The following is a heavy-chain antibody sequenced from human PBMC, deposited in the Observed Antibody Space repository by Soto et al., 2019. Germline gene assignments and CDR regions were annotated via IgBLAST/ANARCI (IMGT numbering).Heavy chain of an antibody. J-gene: IGHJ4*02. D-gene: IGHD6-19*01. Sequence: VQLVESGGGVVQPGRSLRLSCAASGFTFSDYAMHWVRQAPGKGLEWVAFVSHAGRNTHYADSVKGRFTISRDSSKNMGSLDRTSMRAADTAVYYCAKGGRQWLFASGSHYWGPRALVTVSS. CDR1: GFTFSDYA. CDR3: AKGGRQWLFASGSHY. CDR2: VSHAGRNT. V-gene: IGHV3-30*18.